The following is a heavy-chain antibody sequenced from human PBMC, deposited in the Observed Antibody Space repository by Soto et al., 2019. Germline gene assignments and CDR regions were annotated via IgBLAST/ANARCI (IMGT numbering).Heavy chain of an antibody. D-gene: IGHD2-15*01. CDR3: ARVPPGYCSGGSCYTPDY. J-gene: IGHJ4*02. Sequence: GGSLSLSCAASGFTFSSYSMNWVRQAPGNGGSTGYADSVKGRFTISRDNAKNSLYLQMNSLRAEDTALYHCARVPPGYCSGGSCYTPDYWGQGTLVTVSS. CDR1: GFTFSSYS. V-gene: IGHV3-20*01. CDR2: GGST.